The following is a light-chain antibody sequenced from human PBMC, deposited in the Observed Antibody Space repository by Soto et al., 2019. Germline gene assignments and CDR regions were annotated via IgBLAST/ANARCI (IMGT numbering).Light chain of an antibody. CDR1: QSISSW. CDR3: QQYETSPGT. CDR2: KAS. V-gene: IGKV1-5*03. Sequence: DIQMTQSPSTLSASVGDRVTITCRASQSISSWFAWYQQKPGKAPKPLIYKASSLESGVPSRFRGSGSGTEFTLTISSLQPDDSATYYCQQYETSPGTFGPGTKVDIK. J-gene: IGKJ1*01.